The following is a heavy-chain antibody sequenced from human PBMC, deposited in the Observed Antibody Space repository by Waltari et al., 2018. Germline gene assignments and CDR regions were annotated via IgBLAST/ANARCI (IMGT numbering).Heavy chain of an antibody. CDR2: IYYSGST. V-gene: IGHV4-59*01. D-gene: IGHD6-6*01. CDR3: ARVGSSSRAAFDI. J-gene: IGHJ3*02. CDR1: GGSISSYY. Sequence: QVQLQESGPGLVKPSETLSLPCTVPGGSISSYYWSWLRQPPGKGLEWIGYIYYSGSTNYNPSLKSRVTISVDTSKNQFSLKLSSVTAADTAVYYCARVGSSSRAAFDIWGQGTMVTVSS.